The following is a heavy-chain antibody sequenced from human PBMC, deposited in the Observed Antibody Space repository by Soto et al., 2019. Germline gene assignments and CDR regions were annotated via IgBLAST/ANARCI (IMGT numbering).Heavy chain of an antibody. CDR3: ARDGQRIAARPHYYYYGMDV. CDR1: GYTFTSYG. CDR2: ISAYNGNT. D-gene: IGHD6-6*01. V-gene: IGHV1-18*01. J-gene: IGHJ6*02. Sequence: EASVKVSCKASGYTFTSYGISWVRQAPGQGLEWMGWISAYNGNTNYAQKLQGRVTMTTDTSTSTAYMELRSLRSDDTAVYYCARDGQRIAARPHYYYYGMDVWGQGTTVTVSS.